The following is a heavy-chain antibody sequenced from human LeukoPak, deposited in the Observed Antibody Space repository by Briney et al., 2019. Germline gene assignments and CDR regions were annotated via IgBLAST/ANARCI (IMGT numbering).Heavy chain of an antibody. V-gene: IGHV4-59*01. D-gene: IGHD4-17*01. Sequence: SETLSLTCTVSGGSISTYYWTWVRQPPGKGLEWIGYIYSSGSTNNNPSLTRRGPISLEPSKNQFSLRLRPCTAAAPAVVYCWRGEARYHYGARNSPGPLDPWGQGTLVTVSS. CDR2: IYSSGST. J-gene: IGHJ5*02. CDR3: WRGEARYHYGARNSPGPLDP. CDR1: GGSISTYY.